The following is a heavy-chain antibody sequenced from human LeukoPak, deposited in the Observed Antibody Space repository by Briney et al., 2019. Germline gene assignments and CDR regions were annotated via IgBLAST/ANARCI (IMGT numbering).Heavy chain of an antibody. J-gene: IGHJ4*02. V-gene: IGHV4-4*08. CDR3: ARVIYNTYTNNWRFDY. Sequence: SETLSLTCTVSGGSIGSYCWSWIRQPPGKGLEWIGYISSSGSTNYNPSLKSRVTISKDMSKNQFSLKLSSVTAADTALYYCARVIYNTYTNNWRFDYWGQGTLVTVSS. D-gene: IGHD1-1*01. CDR1: GGSIGSYC. CDR2: ISSSGST.